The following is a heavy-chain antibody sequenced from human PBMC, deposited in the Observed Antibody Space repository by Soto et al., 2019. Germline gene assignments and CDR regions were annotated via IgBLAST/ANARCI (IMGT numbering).Heavy chain of an antibody. V-gene: IGHV3-53*01. CDR2: IYSGGYT. Sequence: EVQLVESGGGLIQPGGSLRLSCAVSGFTVSNNYMSWVRQAPGKGLEGVSVIYSGGYTAYGDSVKGRFTISRDNSKNTQSFQTKSQRATAPAVYYWGTPPGGGGYWGQGTLVTVSS. J-gene: IGHJ4*02. CDR3: GTPPGGGGY. D-gene: IGHD2-15*01. CDR1: GFTVSNNY.